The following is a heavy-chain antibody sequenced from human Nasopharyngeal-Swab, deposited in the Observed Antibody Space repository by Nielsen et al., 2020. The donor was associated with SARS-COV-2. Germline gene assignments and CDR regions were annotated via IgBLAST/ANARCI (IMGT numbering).Heavy chain of an antibody. CDR2: TSVNGATT. V-gene: IGHV3-23*01. CDR3: AQRGAGKYYYMDV. Sequence: GEALKISCAASGFTFSSYAMTWVRQAPGKGLEWVSSTSVNGATTYYAGSGKGRFTISGDNSRNTLHLQLNSLRAEDTAIYYCAQRGAGKYYYMDVWGKGTTVTVSS. D-gene: IGHD3-10*01. CDR1: GFTFSSYA. J-gene: IGHJ6*03.